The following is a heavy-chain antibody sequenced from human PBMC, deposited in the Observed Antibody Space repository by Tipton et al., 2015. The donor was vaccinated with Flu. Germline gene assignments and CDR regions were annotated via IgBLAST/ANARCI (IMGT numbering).Heavy chain of an antibody. D-gene: IGHD3-10*01. CDR2: INPGGGST. CDR3: ARGHILVRGVIASVLDPELDY. V-gene: IGHV1-46*01. CDR1: GYTFSTYY. Sequence: QLVQSGAEVKKSGASVNISCKASGYTFSTYYVHLVRQAPGRGLEWMGIINPGGGSTSDAQKFQGRVTMTRDTSTSTVYMELRGLRSEDTAIYYCARGHILVRGVIASVLDPELDYWGQGTLVTVSS. J-gene: IGHJ4*02.